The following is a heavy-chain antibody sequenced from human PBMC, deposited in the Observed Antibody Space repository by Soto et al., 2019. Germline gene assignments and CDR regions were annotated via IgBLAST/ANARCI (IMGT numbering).Heavy chain of an antibody. V-gene: IGHV4-39*01. Sequence: QLQLQESGPGLVKSSETLSLTCTVSGGSISSSSYYWGWIRQPPGKGLEWIGSIYYSGSTSYNPSLKNRITISVDTSKNQFTLKLSSVTAADTAVYYCARKRSISMIVVVYDYWGQGTLVTVSS. CDR1: GGSISSSSYY. J-gene: IGHJ4*02. CDR2: IYYSGST. CDR3: ARKRSISMIVVVYDY. D-gene: IGHD3-22*01.